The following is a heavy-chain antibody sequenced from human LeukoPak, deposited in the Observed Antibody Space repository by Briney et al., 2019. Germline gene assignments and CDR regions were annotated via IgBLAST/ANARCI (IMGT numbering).Heavy chain of an antibody. Sequence: PGGSLRLSREASGFSFRDYWMTWIRQAPGKGLEWVSHISGDSSAIYYADSAKGRFSISRDNAKSSLSLQMNSLRAEDTAVYYCARDLTYYGSMDVWGQGTTVTVSS. J-gene: IGHJ6*02. CDR3: ARDLTYYGSMDV. CDR1: GFSFRDYW. V-gene: IGHV3-48*01. D-gene: IGHD3-10*01. CDR2: ISGDSSAI.